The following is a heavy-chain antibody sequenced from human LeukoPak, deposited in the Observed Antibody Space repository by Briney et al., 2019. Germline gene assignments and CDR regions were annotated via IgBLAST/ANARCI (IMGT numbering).Heavy chain of an antibody. V-gene: IGHV1-69*06. CDR3: AHQRRGVAVAPPGTFDY. CDR2: IIPIFGTA. Sequence: SVKVSCKASGGTFSSHAISWVRQAPGQGLEWMGGIIPIFGTANYAQKFQGRVTITADKSTSTAYMELSSLRSEDTAVYYCAHQRRGVAVAPPGTFDYWGQGTLVTVSS. CDR1: GGTFSSHA. J-gene: IGHJ4*02. D-gene: IGHD6-19*01.